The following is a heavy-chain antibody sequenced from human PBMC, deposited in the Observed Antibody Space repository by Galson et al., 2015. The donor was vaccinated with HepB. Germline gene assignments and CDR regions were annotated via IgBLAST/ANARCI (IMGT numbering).Heavy chain of an antibody. Sequence: SLRLSCAASGFTFTNYAMSWVRQAPGKGLDWVSSISESDGRTFYADSVKGRFTISRDNSKDTLYLQMDGLRDEDTAVYYCVKDGRGTAMIEDYWGHGTLVTVSS. J-gene: IGHJ4*01. D-gene: IGHD5-18*01. V-gene: IGHV3-23*01. CDR1: GFTFTNYA. CDR2: ISESDGRT. CDR3: VKDGRGTAMIEDY.